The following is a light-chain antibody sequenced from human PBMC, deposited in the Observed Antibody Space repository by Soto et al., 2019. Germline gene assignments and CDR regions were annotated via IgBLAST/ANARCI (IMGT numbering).Light chain of an antibody. CDR2: AAY. V-gene: IGKV1-12*01. Sequence: DIQMTQSPSSVSASVGDRVTITCRASQGISSWLVWYQQKPGKAPKLLIYAAYTLQSGVPSRFSGSGSGTDFTLTISSLQPEDFATYYCLQHDTYPRTFGQGTKVEIK. CDR3: LQHDTYPRT. CDR1: QGISSW. J-gene: IGKJ1*01.